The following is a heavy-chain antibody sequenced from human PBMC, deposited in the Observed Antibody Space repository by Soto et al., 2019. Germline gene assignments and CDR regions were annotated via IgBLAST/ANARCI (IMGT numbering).Heavy chain of an antibody. CDR1: CYTFTSYG. CDR3: ARDRAIAAAGTDNWFDP. V-gene: IGHV1-18*01. CDR2: ISAYNGNT. Sequence: ASVNVSCKASCYTFTSYGIGWVRQAPLQVLEWMGWISAYNGNTNYAQKLQGGVTMTTDTSTSTAYMELRSLRSDDTAVYYCARDRAIAAAGTDNWFDPWGQGTLVTVSS. D-gene: IGHD6-13*01. J-gene: IGHJ5*02.